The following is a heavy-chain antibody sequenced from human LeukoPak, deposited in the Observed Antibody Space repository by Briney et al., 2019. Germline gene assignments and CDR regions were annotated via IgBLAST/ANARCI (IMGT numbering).Heavy chain of an antibody. J-gene: IGHJ4*02. CDR1: GLTFSSYG. V-gene: IGHV3-23*01. Sequence: GGSLRLSCEASGLTFSSYGMSWVRQAPGKGLQWVSAITGGGGTTYCADSVKGRFTISRDNSKNMLYLQMNSLRAEDTAVYYCAKMQGYFDYWGQGTLVPVSS. CDR2: ITGGGGTT. CDR3: AKMQGYFDY.